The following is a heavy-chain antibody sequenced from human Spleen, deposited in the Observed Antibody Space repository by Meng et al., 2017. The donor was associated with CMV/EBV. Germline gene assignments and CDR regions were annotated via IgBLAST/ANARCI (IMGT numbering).Heavy chain of an antibody. Sequence: GESLKISCAASGFTFSSYTMNWVRQAPGKGLEWVSSISSTSSYFYDADSVKGRFTISRDNAKNSLYLQMNSLRAEDTAVYYCARIRGGDNSYFDYWGQGTLVTVSS. CDR3: ARIRGGDNSYFDY. CDR2: ISSTSSYF. CDR1: GFTFSSYT. V-gene: IGHV3-21*01. D-gene: IGHD2-21*01. J-gene: IGHJ4*02.